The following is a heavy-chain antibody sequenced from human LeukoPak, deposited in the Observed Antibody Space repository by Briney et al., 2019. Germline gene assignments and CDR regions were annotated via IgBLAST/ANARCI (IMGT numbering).Heavy chain of an antibody. CDR1: GFTFSNYW. CDR2: ISGDGGST. CDR3: AKGTIAARRGHYYYMDV. V-gene: IGHV3-43*02. Sequence: GGSLRLSCAASGFTFSNYWMHWVRQAPGKGLEWVSLISGDGGSTYYADSVKGRFTISRDNSKNSLYLQMNSLRTEDTALYYCAKGTIAARRGHYYYMDVWGKGTTVTVSS. D-gene: IGHD6-6*01. J-gene: IGHJ6*03.